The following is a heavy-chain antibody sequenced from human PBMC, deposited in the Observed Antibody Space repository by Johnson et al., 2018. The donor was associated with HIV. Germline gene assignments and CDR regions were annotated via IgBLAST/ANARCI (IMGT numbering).Heavy chain of an antibody. V-gene: IGHV3-74*02. J-gene: IGHJ3*02. CDR2: IISDGTST. D-gene: IGHD3-22*01. CDR3: ARADITYNYYDRSGYYYHDAFDM. Sequence: VQLVESGGGLIQPGGSLRLSCAASGFTVSSNYMSWVRQAPGKGLVWVSRIISDGTSTSYADSGKGRFTISRDNAKNTMYLQMNSLRDEDTAMYYCARADITYNYYDRSGYYYHDAFDMWGQGTEVTVSS. CDR1: GFTVSSNY.